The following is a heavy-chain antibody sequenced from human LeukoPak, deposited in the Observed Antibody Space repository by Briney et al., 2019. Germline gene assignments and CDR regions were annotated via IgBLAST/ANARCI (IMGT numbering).Heavy chain of an antibody. CDR3: AKASGGSGSYSKYYFDY. D-gene: IGHD3-10*01. CDR2: ISGSGGST. J-gene: IGHJ4*02. Sequence: GGSLRLSCAASGFTFSSYSMNWVRQAPGKGLEWVSAISGSGGSTYYADSVKGRFTISRDNSKNTLYLQMNSLRAEDTAVYYCAKASGGSGSYSKYYFDYWGQGTLVTVSS. V-gene: IGHV3-23*01. CDR1: GFTFSSYS.